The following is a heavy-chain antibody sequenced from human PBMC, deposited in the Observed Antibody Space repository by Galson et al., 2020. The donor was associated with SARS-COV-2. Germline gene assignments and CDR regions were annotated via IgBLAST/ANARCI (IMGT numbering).Heavy chain of an antibody. CDR1: GFSLSAYY. CDR3: ASPGLNEEY. Sequence: GGSLRLSCAASGFSLSAYYVNWIRQAPGKGLDWVSFISISGDNTYYADSVKGRLTISRDNAKNSVYLQMNSLRDEDTALYYCASPGLNEEYWGQGTLVTVSS. V-gene: IGHV3-11*01. CDR2: ISISGDNT. J-gene: IGHJ4*02.